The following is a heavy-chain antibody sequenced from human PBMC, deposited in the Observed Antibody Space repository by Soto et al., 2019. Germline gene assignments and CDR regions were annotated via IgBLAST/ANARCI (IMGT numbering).Heavy chain of an antibody. J-gene: IGHJ4*02. D-gene: IGHD6-6*01. CDR3: GGDPRGPEY. CDR1: GFTSSTFG. CDR2: ISGSGDNT. V-gene: IGHV3-23*01. Sequence: EGQWLESGGGLVQPGGSLRLSCAGSGFTSSTFGMSWVRQAPGKGLEWVSGISGSGDNTYYADSVKGRFTISRDKSKNTLFLQMNGLRAEDTAMYYCGGDPRGPEYWGQGTLVTVSS.